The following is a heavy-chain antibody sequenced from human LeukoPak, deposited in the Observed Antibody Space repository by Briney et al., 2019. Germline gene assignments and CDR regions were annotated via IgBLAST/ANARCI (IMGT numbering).Heavy chain of an antibody. CDR2: ISSRGTTI. CDR3: ASEWSAAPFDY. D-gene: IGHD6-13*01. Sequence: GGSLRLSCAASGFTFSSYEMNWVRQAPGKGLEWVSYISSRGTTIYYADSVKGRFTISRDDAKNSLYLQMNSLRAEDTGVYYCASEWSAAPFDYWGQGTLVTVSS. CDR1: GFTFSSYE. J-gene: IGHJ4*02. V-gene: IGHV3-48*03.